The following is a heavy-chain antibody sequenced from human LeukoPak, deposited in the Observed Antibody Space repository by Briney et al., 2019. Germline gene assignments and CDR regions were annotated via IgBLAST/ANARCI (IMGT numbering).Heavy chain of an antibody. CDR1: GFTVSSNY. J-gene: IGHJ6*04. V-gene: IGHV3-53*01. Sequence: GGSLRLSCAASGFTVSSNYMSWVRQAPGKGLEWGSVIYSGGSTYYADSVKGRFTISRDNSKNTLYLQMNSLRAEDTAVYYCARDPSYYGSGSPGVWGKGTTVAVSS. CDR3: ARDPSYYGSGSPGV. CDR2: IYSGGST. D-gene: IGHD3-10*01.